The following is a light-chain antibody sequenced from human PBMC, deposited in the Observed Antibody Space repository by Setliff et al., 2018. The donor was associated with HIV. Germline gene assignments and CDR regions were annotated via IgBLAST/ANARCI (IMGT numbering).Light chain of an antibody. Sequence: QSALTQPASVSGSPGQSITISCTGTSSDVGRYNLVSWYRQHPGKAPKLMIYQATKRPSGVSNRFSGSKSGNTASLTISGLQAEDEADYYCCSNTGSNTYVFGTGTKV. J-gene: IGLJ1*01. CDR2: QAT. CDR3: CSNTGSNTYV. V-gene: IGLV2-23*01. CDR1: SSDVGRYNL.